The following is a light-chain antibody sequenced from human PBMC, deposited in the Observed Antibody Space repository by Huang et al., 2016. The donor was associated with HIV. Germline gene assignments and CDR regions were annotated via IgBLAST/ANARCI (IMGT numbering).Light chain of an antibody. CDR2: GAS. CDR1: QSVGSY. J-gene: IGKJ4*01. Sequence: EIVLTQSPATLSLSPGERATLSGRASQSVGSYLARYQQRPGQAPRLLIYGASNRATGIPARFSGSGSGTDFTLTIRSLEPEDFAVYYCQLRSDWLTFGGGTKVEVK. CDR3: QLRSDWLT. V-gene: IGKV3-11*01.